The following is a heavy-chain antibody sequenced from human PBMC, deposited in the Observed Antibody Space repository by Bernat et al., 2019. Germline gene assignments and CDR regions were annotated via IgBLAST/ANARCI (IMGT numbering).Heavy chain of an antibody. CDR1: GFTFSSYS. CDR2: ISSSSSYI. J-gene: IGHJ6*03. V-gene: IGHV3-21*01. Sequence: EVQLVESGGGLVKPGGSLRLSCAASGFTFSSYSMNWVRQAPGKGLEWVSSISSSSSYIYYADSVKGRFTISRDNAKNSLYLQMNSLRAEDTAVYYCARSGAYYYYYYMDVWGKGTTVTVSS. CDR3: ARSGAYYYYYYMDV.